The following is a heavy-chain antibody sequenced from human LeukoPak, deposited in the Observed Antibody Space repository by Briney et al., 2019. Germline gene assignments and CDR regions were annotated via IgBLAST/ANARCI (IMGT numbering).Heavy chain of an antibody. Sequence: PGGSLRLSCAASGFTFSSYAMHWVRQAQGKGLGWVAVISYDGSNKYYADSVKGRFTISRDNARNSLYLQINSLRAEDTAVYYCAREGSSSWYYYYYYYYMDVWGKGTTVTVSS. CDR2: ISYDGSNK. CDR1: GFTFSSYA. J-gene: IGHJ6*03. D-gene: IGHD6-13*01. V-gene: IGHV3-30*04. CDR3: AREGSSSWYYYYYYYYMDV.